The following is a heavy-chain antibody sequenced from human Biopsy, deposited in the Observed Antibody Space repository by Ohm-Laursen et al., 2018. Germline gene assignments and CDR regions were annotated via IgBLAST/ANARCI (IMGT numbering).Heavy chain of an antibody. CDR1: GFNFDSYA. CDR3: ARDSSRRAREGGVDV. Sequence: GSLRLSCTASGFNFDSYAMTWVRQAPGRGLECVSVISGSGAYTYYADSVKGRFTISRDNSKNTLYLQMNNLRVEDTAVYYCARDSSRRAREGGVDVWGQGTTVTVSS. CDR2: ISGSGAYT. J-gene: IGHJ6*02. V-gene: IGHV3-23*01. D-gene: IGHD6-6*01.